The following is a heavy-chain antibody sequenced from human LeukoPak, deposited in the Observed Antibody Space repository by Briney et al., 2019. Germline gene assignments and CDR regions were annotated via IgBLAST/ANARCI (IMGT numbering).Heavy chain of an antibody. Sequence: GGSLRLSCGASGFTFSSYGMSWVRQAPGKGLEWVSGISGSGGRTYYADTVKGRFTISRDNSKNTLYLQMNSLRAEDTAVYYCAKTSDSSGYYTPFDYWGQGTLVTVSS. J-gene: IGHJ4*02. D-gene: IGHD3-22*01. CDR1: GFTFSSYG. CDR2: ISGSGGRT. CDR3: AKTSDSSGYYTPFDY. V-gene: IGHV3-23*01.